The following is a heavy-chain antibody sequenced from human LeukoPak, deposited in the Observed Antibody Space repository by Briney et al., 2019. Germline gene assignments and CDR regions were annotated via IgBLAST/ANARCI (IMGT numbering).Heavy chain of an antibody. CDR2: INHSGST. D-gene: IGHD3-3*01. V-gene: IGHV4-34*01. CDR1: GGSFSGYY. J-gene: IGHJ4*02. CDR3: ARDLKHARITIFGVVIIKDY. Sequence: SETLSLTCAVYGGSFSGYYWSWIRQPPGKGLEWIGEINHSGSTNYNPSLKSRVTISVDTSKNQFSLKLSSVTAADTAVYYCARDLKHARITIFGVVIIKDYWGQGTLVTVSS.